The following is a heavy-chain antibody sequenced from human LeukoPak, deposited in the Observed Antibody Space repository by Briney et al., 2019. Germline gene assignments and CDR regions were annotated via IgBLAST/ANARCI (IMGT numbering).Heavy chain of an antibody. CDR3: AKVRYGSGSYTFDY. Sequence: GGSLRLSCAASGFTFSSYGMSWVRQAPGKGLYWVSSISYSGDDTYYADSVKGRFTISRDNFKNTLYLQMNSLRAEDTAFYYCAKVRYGSGSYTFDYWGQGTLVTVSS. CDR1: GFTFSSYG. J-gene: IGHJ4*02. CDR2: ISYSGDDT. D-gene: IGHD3-10*01. V-gene: IGHV3-23*01.